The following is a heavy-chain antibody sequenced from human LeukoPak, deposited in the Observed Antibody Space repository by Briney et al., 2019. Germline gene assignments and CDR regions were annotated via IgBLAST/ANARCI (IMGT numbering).Heavy chain of an antibody. V-gene: IGHV4-59*01. CDR1: GGXXXSYY. CDR2: IYDSGST. D-gene: IGHD3-22*01. J-gene: IGHJ3*02. Sequence: LXLTXXXSGGXXXSYYWSWIRQPPGKGLEWIGNIYDSGSTNYKPSLKSRVTISGDTSKNQFSLKLNSVTAADTAVYYCARTMIGHDAFDIWGQGTMVTVSS. CDR3: ARTMIGHDAFDI.